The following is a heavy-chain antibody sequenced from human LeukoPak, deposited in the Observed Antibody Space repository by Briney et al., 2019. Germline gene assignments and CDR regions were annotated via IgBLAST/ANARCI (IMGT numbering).Heavy chain of an antibody. CDR2: ISTYDANT. D-gene: IGHD6-13*01. CDR3: ARDGRGQWDSSRWYLGNWFDP. CDR1: GYIFTFYG. Sequence: ASVKVSCKASGYIFTFYGINWVRQAPGQGLEWMGWISTYDANTEYAQKLQGRVTMTTDTSTSTAYMEVRSLRSDDTAVYYCARDGRGQWDSSRWYLGNWFDPWGQGTLVTVSS. J-gene: IGHJ5*02. V-gene: IGHV1-18*01.